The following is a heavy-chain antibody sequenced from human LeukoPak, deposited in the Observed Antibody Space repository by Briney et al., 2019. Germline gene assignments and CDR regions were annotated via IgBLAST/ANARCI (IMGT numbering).Heavy chain of an antibody. D-gene: IGHD3-10*01. CDR1: GFTFSSYW. CDR3: ARLIGNYGSGSYYRPGEFDP. Sequence: GGSLRLSCAASGFTFSSYWMSWVRQAPGKGLEWVANIKQDGSEKYYVDSVKARFTISRDNAKNSLYLEMHSLRADDTAVYYCARLIGNYGSGSYYRPGEFDPWGQGTLVTVS. J-gene: IGHJ5*02. CDR2: IKQDGSEK. V-gene: IGHV3-7*01.